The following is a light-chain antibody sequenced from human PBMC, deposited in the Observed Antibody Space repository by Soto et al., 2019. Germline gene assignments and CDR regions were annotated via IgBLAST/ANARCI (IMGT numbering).Light chain of an antibody. CDR2: DAS. V-gene: IGKV1-33*01. Sequence: DIQMTQSPSSLSASVGDRVTITCQASQDITNYLNWYQHKPGKAPELLIYDASNLETGVPSRFSGSGSGTDFTFTISSLQPEDFATYYCQQYDNFPLTFGGGTKV. J-gene: IGKJ4*01. CDR3: QQYDNFPLT. CDR1: QDITNY.